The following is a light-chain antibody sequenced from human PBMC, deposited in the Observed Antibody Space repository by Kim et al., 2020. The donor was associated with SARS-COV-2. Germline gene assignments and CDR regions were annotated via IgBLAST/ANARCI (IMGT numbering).Light chain of an antibody. CDR3: QQRSNWPLFT. V-gene: IGKV3-11*01. Sequence: EIVLTQSPATLSLSPGERATLSCRASQSVSSYLAWYQWKPGQAPRLLIYDASNRATGIPARFSGSGSGTDFALTISSLEPEVFAVYYCQQRSNWPLFTFGPGTKVDIK. J-gene: IGKJ3*01. CDR1: QSVSSY. CDR2: DAS.